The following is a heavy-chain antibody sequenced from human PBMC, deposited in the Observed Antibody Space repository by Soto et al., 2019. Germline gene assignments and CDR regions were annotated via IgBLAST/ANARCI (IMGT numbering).Heavy chain of an antibody. D-gene: IGHD3-3*01. V-gene: IGHV3-23*01. Sequence: GGSLRLSCAASGFTFNNYAMNWVRQAPGKGLEWVSALSSSGVSTYNADSVKGRFTISRDNSKNTLYLQMNSLRAEDTAVYYCAKGDLTGNYYFGMDVWGPGTTVTVSS. CDR3: AKGDLTGNYYFGMDV. CDR2: LSSSGVST. J-gene: IGHJ6*02. CDR1: GFTFNNYA.